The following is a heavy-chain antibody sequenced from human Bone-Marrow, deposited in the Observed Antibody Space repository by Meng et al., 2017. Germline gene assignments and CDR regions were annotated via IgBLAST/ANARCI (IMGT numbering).Heavy chain of an antibody. J-gene: IGHJ4*02. D-gene: IGHD6-19*01. CDR1: GYTFTGYY. Sequence: QVQVVQSGAEVKKPGASVKVSCKASGYTFTGYYMHWVRQAPGQGLERMGRINPNSGGTNYAQKFQGRVTMTRDTSISTAYMELSRLRSDDTAVYYCARVPGYSSGWYYFDYWGQGTLVTVSS. CDR3: ARVPGYSSGWYYFDY. V-gene: IGHV1-2*06. CDR2: INPNSGGT.